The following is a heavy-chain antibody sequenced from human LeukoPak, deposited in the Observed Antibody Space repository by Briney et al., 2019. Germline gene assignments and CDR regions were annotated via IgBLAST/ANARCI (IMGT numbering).Heavy chain of an antibody. CDR1: GGSISSGDYY. J-gene: IGHJ5*02. CDR2: VYHGGS. D-gene: IGHD3-3*01. V-gene: IGHV4-31*03. CDR3: ARDWNGGPTDP. Sequence: SETLSLTCTVSGGSISSGDYYWTWIRQHPGKGLEWIGYVYHGGSHYNPPLKRRATISADASKNQFSLRLSSVTAADTAAYYCARDWNGGPTDPWGQGILVTVSS.